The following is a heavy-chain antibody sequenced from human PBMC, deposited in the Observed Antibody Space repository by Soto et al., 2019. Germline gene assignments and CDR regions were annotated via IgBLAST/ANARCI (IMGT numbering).Heavy chain of an antibody. CDR3: AKPQKLQYSRSSLHYFYHGMDV. CDR1: GFPLRTYA. D-gene: IGHD6-6*01. Sequence: QVQLVESGGAVVQPRRSLRLSCVASGFPLRTYAMHWVRQAPGKGLEWVAVISYDGSNEYYADSVKGRFAISKDNSKNTLYLQMNSLRREDTATYYCAKPQKLQYSRSSLHYFYHGMDVWGQGTTVTVSS. J-gene: IGHJ6*02. CDR2: ISYDGSNE. V-gene: IGHV3-30*18.